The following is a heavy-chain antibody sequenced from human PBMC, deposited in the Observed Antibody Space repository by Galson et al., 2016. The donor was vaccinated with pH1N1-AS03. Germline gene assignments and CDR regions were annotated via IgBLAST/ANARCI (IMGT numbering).Heavy chain of an antibody. D-gene: IGHD2-21*01. Sequence: SETLSLTCTVSGGSLNNYYWHWVRQHAGKGLAWLGRIHSGGRTNYSPSLKSRVTIFVDTSANQFSLILTSVTAADTSVYYCARDGDTWHHSTCYKWFDSWGQGTLVIVSS. CDR1: GGSLNNYY. V-gene: IGHV4-4*07. J-gene: IGHJ5*01. CDR2: IHSGGRT. CDR3: ARDGDTWHHSTCYKWFDS.